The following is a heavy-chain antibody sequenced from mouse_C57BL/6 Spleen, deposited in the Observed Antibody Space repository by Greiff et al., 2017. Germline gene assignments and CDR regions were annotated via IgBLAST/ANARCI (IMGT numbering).Heavy chain of an antibody. CDR3: ERRTVVGDAMDY. J-gene: IGHJ4*01. V-gene: IGHV1-61*01. Sequence: QVQLQQPGAELVRPGSSVKLSCKASGYTFTSYWMDWVKQRPGQGLEWIGNIYPSDSETHYNQKFKDKATLTVDKSSSTAYMQLSSLTSEDSAVYYCERRTVVGDAMDYWGQGTSVTVSS. D-gene: IGHD1-1*01. CDR2: IYPSDSET. CDR1: GYTFTSYW.